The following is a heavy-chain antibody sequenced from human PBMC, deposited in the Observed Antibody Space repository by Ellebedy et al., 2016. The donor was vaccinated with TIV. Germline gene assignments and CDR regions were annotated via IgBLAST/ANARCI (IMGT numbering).Heavy chain of an antibody. D-gene: IGHD1-26*01. CDR2: MSYSGRT. CDR3: ARQGIPVGANDY. J-gene: IGHJ4*02. CDR1: GGSIKSTNYY. V-gene: IGHV4-39*01. Sequence: MPSETLSLTCTVSGGSIKSTNYYWGWIRQTPAMGLEWIGSMSYSGRTYYNPSLKSRLTISVDTSKNQFSVNLTSVTAADTAVYYCARQGIPVGANDYWGQGTLVTVSS.